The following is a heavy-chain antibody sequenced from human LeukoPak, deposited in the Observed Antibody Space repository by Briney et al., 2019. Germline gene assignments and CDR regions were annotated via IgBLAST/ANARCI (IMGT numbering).Heavy chain of an antibody. CDR3: ARDPPPIWFGEYGMDV. Sequence: GGSLRLSCAASGLTVSSNYMSWVRQAPGKGLEWVSVIYSGGSTYYADSVKGRFTISRHNSKNTLYLQMNSLRAEDTAVYYCARDPPPIWFGEYGMDVWGQGTTVTVSS. V-gene: IGHV3-53*04. J-gene: IGHJ6*02. CDR2: IYSGGST. D-gene: IGHD3-10*01. CDR1: GLTVSSNY.